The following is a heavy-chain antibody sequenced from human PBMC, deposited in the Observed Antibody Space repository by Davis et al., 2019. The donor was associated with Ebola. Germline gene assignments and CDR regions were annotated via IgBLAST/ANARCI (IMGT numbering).Heavy chain of an antibody. CDR1: GGSFSGYY. CDR3: ARGFGGQQTYDS. CDR2: INHSGST. Sequence: MPSETLSLTCAVYGGSFSGYYWSWIRQPPGKGLEWIGEINHSGSTNYNPSLKSRVTISVDTSQNQFSLSLRSVTAADTAVYYCARGFGGQQTYDSWGQGNLVTVSS. D-gene: IGHD6-13*01. J-gene: IGHJ4*02. V-gene: IGHV4-34*01.